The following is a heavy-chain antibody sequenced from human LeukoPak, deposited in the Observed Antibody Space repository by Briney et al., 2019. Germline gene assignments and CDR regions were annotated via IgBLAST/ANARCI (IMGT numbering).Heavy chain of an antibody. CDR1: GGSFSGYY. V-gene: IGHV4-34*01. CDR3: ATAIGVRFLEWLSPYYFDY. D-gene: IGHD3-3*01. CDR2: INHSGST. J-gene: IGHJ4*02. Sequence: SETLSLTCAVYGGSFSGYYWSWIRQPPGKGLEWIGEINHSGSTNYHPSRKSRVTISVDTSKNQFSLKLSSVTAADTAVCYCATAIGVRFLEWLSPYYFDYWGQGTLVTVSS.